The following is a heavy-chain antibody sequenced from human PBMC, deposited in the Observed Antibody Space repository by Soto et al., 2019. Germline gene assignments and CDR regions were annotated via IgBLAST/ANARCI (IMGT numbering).Heavy chain of an antibody. CDR1: GDSVSSNSAA. Sequence: SQTLSLTCAISGDSVSSNSAAWNWIRQSPSRGLEWLGRTYYRSKWYNDYAVSVKSRITINPDTSKNQFSLQLNSVTPEDTAVYYCATDPGRDSGNVNDYQYYGMNVWGQGTTVTVSS. J-gene: IGHJ6*02. CDR3: ATDPGRDSGNVNDYQYYGMNV. D-gene: IGHD3-16*01. V-gene: IGHV6-1*01. CDR2: TYYRSKWYN.